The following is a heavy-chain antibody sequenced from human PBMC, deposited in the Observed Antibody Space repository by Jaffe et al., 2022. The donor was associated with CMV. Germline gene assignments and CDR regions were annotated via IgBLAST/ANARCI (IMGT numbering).Heavy chain of an antibody. CDR1: GYTFTSYG. Sequence: QVQLVQSGAEVKKPGASVKVSCKASGYTFTSYGISWVRQAPGQGLEWMGWISAYNGNTNYAQKLQGRVTMTTDTSTSTAYMELRSLRSDDTAVYYCARGACSSTSCYPIYYYYGMDVWGQGTTVTVSS. D-gene: IGHD2-2*01. V-gene: IGHV1-18*01. J-gene: IGHJ6*02. CDR3: ARGACSSTSCYPIYYYYGMDV. CDR2: ISAYNGNT.